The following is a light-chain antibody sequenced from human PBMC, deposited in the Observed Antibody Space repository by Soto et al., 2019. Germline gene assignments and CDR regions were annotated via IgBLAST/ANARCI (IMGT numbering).Light chain of an antibody. CDR3: QQYNDWPRT. V-gene: IGKV3-15*01. Sequence: EVVLTQSPATLSLSPGDRATLSCRASQSVSSRLAWYQQKPGQSPRLLIYGASTRATGISARFSGRGSGTEFTLTISSLQSEDFAVYYCQQYNDWPRTFGQGTKVDIK. CDR2: GAS. J-gene: IGKJ1*01. CDR1: QSVSSR.